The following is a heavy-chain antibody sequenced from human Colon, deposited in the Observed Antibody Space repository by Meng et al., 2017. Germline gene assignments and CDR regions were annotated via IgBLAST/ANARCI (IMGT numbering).Heavy chain of an antibody. CDR3: ARDTRGVAVAGTKWFDP. J-gene: IGHJ5*02. CDR1: GGTFSSYA. D-gene: IGHD6-19*01. V-gene: IGHV1-69*06. CDR2: IIPIFGTA. Sequence: SVKVSCKASGGTFSSYAISWVRQAPGQGLEWMGGIIPIFGTANYAQKSQGRVTITADKSTSTAYMELSSLRSEDTAVYYCARDTRGVAVAGTKWFDPWGQGTLVTVSS.